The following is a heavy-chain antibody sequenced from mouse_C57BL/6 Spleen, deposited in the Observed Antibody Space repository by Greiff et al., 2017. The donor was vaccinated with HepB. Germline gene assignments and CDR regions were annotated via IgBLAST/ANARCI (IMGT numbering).Heavy chain of an antibody. CDR3: VRGEYYYAMDY. CDR1: GFSFNTYA. Sequence: GGGLVQPKGSLKLSCAAFGFSFNTYAMNWVRQAPGKGLEWVARIRSKSNNYATYYADSVKDRFTISRDDSESMLYLQMNNLKTEYTAMYYCVRGEYYYAMDYWGQGTSVTVSS. J-gene: IGHJ4*01. V-gene: IGHV10-1*01. CDR2: IRSKSNNYAT.